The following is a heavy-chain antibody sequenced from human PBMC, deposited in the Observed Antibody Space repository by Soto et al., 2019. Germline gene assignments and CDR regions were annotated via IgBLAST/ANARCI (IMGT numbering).Heavy chain of an antibody. V-gene: IGHV4-39*01. CDR1: GGSISSSSYY. CDR2: IYYSGST. J-gene: IGHJ6*02. Sequence: QLQLQESGPGLVKPSETLSLTCTVSGGSISSSSYYWGWIRQPPGKGLEWIGSIYYSGSTYYNPSLKSRVTISVDTSKNQFSLKLSSVTAADTAVYYCASLLVPRRVYYYGMDVWGQGTTVTVSS. CDR3: ASLLVPRRVYYYGMDV.